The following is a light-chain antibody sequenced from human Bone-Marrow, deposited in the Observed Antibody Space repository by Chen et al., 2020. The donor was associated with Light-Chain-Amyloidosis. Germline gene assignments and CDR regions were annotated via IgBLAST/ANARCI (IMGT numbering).Light chain of an antibody. Sequence: NFMLTQPHSVSESPGKTVIISCTRSSGSIATNYVQWYQQRPGSSPTTVIYEDDQRPSGVPDRFSGSIDRSSNTAALTISGLKTEDEADYYCQSYQGSSQGVFGGGTKLTVL. CDR3: QSYQGSSQGV. CDR2: EDD. V-gene: IGLV6-57*01. J-gene: IGLJ3*02. CDR1: SGSIATNY.